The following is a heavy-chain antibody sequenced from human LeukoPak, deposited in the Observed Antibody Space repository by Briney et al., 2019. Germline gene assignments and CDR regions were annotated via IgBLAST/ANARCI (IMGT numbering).Heavy chain of an antibody. CDR2: ISAYNGNT. D-gene: IGHD2-2*01. V-gene: IGHV1-18*01. CDR3: ARDCSSTSCYPWELDY. Sequence: ASVKVSCKASGYTFTSYGISWVRQAPGQGLEWMGWISAYNGNTNYAQKLQGRVTTTTDTSTSTAYMELRSLRSDDTAVYYCARDCSSTSCYPWELDYWGQGTLVTVSS. J-gene: IGHJ4*02. CDR1: GYTFTSYG.